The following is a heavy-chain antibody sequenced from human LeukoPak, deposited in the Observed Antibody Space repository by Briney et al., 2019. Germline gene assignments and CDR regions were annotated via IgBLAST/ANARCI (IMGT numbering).Heavy chain of an antibody. CDR3: AKSLSSDYGDY. J-gene: IGHJ4*02. CDR2: IRSDGSNK. D-gene: IGHD4-17*01. V-gene: IGHV3-30*02. CDR1: GFTFSSYG. Sequence: GGSLRLSCAASGFTFSSYGMHWVRQAPGKGLEWVAFIRSDGSNKYYADCVKGRFTISRDNSKNTLYLQMNSLRAEDTAVYYCAKSLSSDYGDYWGQGTLVTVSS.